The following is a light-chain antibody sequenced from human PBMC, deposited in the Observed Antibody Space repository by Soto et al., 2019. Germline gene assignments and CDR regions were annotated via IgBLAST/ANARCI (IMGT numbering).Light chain of an antibody. CDR3: CSYAGIYTLYV. J-gene: IGLJ1*01. CDR1: SSDVGGYNY. V-gene: IGLV2-11*01. CDR2: DVS. Sequence: QSALTQPRSVSGSPGQSVTISCTGTSSDVGGYNYVSWYQQHPGKAPKLMIYDVSERPSGVPDRFSGSKSGNTASLTISGLQAEDDADYYCCSYAGIYTLYVFGTGTKLTVL.